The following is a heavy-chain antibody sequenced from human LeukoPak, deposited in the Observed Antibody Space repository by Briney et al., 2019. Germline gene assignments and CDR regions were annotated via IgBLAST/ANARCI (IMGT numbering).Heavy chain of an antibody. Sequence: PSETLSLTCTVSGGAISSGSYYWSWIRQPAGTGLKWIGRIYTSGSTNYNPSLKSRVTISVDTSKNQFSLKLSSVTAADTAVFYCARVPVLYYKTHDAFDIWGQGTMVTVSS. D-gene: IGHD2-8*01. V-gene: IGHV4-61*02. CDR3: ARVPVLYYKTHDAFDI. CDR1: GGAISSGSYY. CDR2: IYTSGST. J-gene: IGHJ3*02.